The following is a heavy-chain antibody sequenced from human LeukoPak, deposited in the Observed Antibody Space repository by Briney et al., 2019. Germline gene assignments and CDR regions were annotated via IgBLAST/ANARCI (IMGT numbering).Heavy chain of an antibody. V-gene: IGHV3-66*01. D-gene: IGHD3-10*01. Sequence: ETLSLTCAVSGGSISSSNWWSWVRQAPGKGLEWVSVIYSGGSTYYADSVKGRFTISRDNSKNTLYLQMNSLRAEDTAVYYCARAYGSGSYVDYWGQGTLVTVSS. CDR2: IYSGGST. J-gene: IGHJ4*02. CDR3: ARAYGSGSYVDY. CDR1: GGSISSSNW.